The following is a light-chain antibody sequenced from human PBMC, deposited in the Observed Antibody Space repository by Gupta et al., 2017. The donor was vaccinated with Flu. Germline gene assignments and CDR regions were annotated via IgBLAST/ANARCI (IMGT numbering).Light chain of an antibody. CDR2: WAS. V-gene: IGKV4-1*01. Sequence: DIVMTQSPDSLAVSLGERANINCKSSQSVLYSSNNKNYLAWYQQKPGQPPKLLIYWASTRESGVPDRFSGSGSGTDFTLTISSLQAEDVAVYYCQQYYSTPQLTFGGGTKVEIK. CDR1: QSVLYSSNNKNY. CDR3: QQYYSTPQLT. J-gene: IGKJ4*01.